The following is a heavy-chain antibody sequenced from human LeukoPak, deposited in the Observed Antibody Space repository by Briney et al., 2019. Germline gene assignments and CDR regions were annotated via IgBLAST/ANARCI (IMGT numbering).Heavy chain of an antibody. Sequence: PETLSLTCAVSGGSLSSSSYYWGWIRQPPGKGLEWIVSIYYSGTTYYTPSLKSRVTQSADASPNHFSLQLCSVTAPHTAVYYCARHPEYCSGGSCYSDPSWYFDLWGRGTLVTVSS. CDR3: ARHPEYCSGGSCYSDPSWYFDL. J-gene: IGHJ2*01. V-gene: IGHV4-39*01. D-gene: IGHD2-15*01. CDR2: IYYSGTT. CDR1: GGSLSSSSYY.